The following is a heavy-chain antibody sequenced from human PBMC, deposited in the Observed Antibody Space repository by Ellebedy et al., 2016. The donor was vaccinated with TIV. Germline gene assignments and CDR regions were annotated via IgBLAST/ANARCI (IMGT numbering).Heavy chain of an antibody. V-gene: IGHV1-18*01. CDR3: ARDMVQGMVARYLWFDY. Sequence: ASVKVSCKASGGTFSSYAISWVRQAPGQGPEWMGWISAYTGETRYSQKYQGRVTLTTDTSTTTAYMELRSLRSDDTAVYFCARDMVQGMVARYLWFDYWGQGTQVTVSS. J-gene: IGHJ4*02. CDR2: ISAYTGET. D-gene: IGHD5-12*01. CDR1: GGTFSSYA.